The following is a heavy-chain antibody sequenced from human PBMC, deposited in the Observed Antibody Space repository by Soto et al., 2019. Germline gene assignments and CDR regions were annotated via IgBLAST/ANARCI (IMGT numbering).Heavy chain of an antibody. J-gene: IGHJ4*02. CDR1: GGSFSGYY. CDR3: ARVHGGDFDY. Sequence: QVQLQQWGAGLLKPSETLSLTCAVYGGSFSGYYWSWIRQPPGKGLEWIGEINHSGSTNYNPSLKSRVTISVDTSKNQFSLNLSSVTAADTAVYYCARVHGGDFDYWGQGTLVTVSS. V-gene: IGHV4-34*01. CDR2: INHSGST. D-gene: IGHD4-17*01.